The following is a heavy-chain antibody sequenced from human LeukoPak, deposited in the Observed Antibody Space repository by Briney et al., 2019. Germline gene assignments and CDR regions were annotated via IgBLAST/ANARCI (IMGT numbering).Heavy chain of an antibody. J-gene: IGHJ6*04. D-gene: IGHD3-10*01. CDR2: IRSKANSYAT. CDR3: TSPEYYYGSGSYSYYYYYGMDV. Sequence: PGGSLRLSCAASGFTFSGSAMHWVRQASGKGLEWVGRIRSKANSYATAYAASVKGRFTISRDDSKNTAYLQMNSLKTEDTAVYYCTSPEYYYGSGSYSYYYYYGMDVWGKGTTVTVSS. V-gene: IGHV3-73*01. CDR1: GFTFSGSA.